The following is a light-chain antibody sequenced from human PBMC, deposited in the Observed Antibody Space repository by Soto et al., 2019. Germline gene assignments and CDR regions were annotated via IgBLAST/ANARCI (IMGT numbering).Light chain of an antibody. Sequence: EIVLTQSPGTLSLSPGERATLSCRASQSIASSYLAWFQQKPGQAPRLLIYGASSRATGIPDRFSGSGSRTDFTLTITRLEPEAFAVYYCQQYGSSPRFTFGPGTKVDIK. J-gene: IGKJ3*01. CDR1: QSIASSY. CDR2: GAS. V-gene: IGKV3-20*01. CDR3: QQYGSSPRFT.